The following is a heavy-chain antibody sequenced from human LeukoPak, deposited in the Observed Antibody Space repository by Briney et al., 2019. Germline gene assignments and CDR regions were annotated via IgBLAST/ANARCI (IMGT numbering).Heavy chain of an antibody. V-gene: IGHV3-23*01. CDR3: AKPNGYYYYYGMDV. Sequence: GGSLRLSCAASGFTFSSYATSWVRQAPGKGLEWVSAISGSGGSTYYADSVKGRFTISRDNSKNTLYLQTNSLRAEDTAVYYCAKPNGYYYYYGMDVWGQGTTVTVSS. CDR2: ISGSGGST. J-gene: IGHJ6*02. CDR1: GFTFSSYA.